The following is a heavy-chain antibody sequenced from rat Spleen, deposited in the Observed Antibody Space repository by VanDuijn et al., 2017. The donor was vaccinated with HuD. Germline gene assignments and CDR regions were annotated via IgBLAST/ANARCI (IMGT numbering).Heavy chain of an antibody. Sequence: EVQLVESGGGLVQPRRSLKLSCAASGLSFSNYGMHWIRQAPTKGLEWVASISPSGGSTYYRDSVKGRFTISRDNAKSTLYLQMDSLRSEDTATYYWATSPYYWYFDFWGPGTMVTVSS. V-gene: IGHV5-19*01. CDR2: ISPSGGST. J-gene: IGHJ1*01. CDR1: GLSFSNYG. CDR3: ATSPYYWYFDF.